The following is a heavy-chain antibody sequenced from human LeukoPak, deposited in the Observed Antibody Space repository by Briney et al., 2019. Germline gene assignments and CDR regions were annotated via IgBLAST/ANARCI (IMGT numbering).Heavy chain of an antibody. CDR1: GYTFTSYG. CDR2: ISAYNGNT. D-gene: IGHD6-6*01. J-gene: IGHJ4*02. Sequence: GASVKVSCKASGYTFTSYGISWVRQAPGQGREWMGGISAYNGNTNYAQKLQGRVTMTTDTSTSTAYMELRSLRSDDTAVYYCARAQYSSSSLYPFDYWGQGTLVTVSS. V-gene: IGHV1-18*01. CDR3: ARAQYSSSSLYPFDY.